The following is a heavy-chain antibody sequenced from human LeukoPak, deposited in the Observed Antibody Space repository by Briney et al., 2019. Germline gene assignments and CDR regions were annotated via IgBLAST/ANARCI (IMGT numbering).Heavy chain of an antibody. V-gene: IGHV1-69*04. CDR1: GVNSSIYA. J-gene: IGHJ4*02. Sequence: AVKVSCKASGVNSSIYAISWVRQAPGQGLEWMGRSIPILGIANYAQKFQGRVTITADKAKRTAYMELSSLRSEDTAVYYCARERMAHADYWGQGTLVSVSS. CDR3: ARERMAHADY. CDR2: SIPILGIA. D-gene: IGHD5-24*01.